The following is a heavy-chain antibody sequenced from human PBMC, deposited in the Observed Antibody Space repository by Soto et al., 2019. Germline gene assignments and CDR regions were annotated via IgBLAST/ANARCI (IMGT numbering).Heavy chain of an antibody. J-gene: IGHJ6*02. CDR2: ISGSGDKT. D-gene: IGHD2-2*01. Sequence: EVQLLESGGGLVQPGGSLRLSCAASGFTFSSYATNWVRQAPGKGLEWVSTISGSGDKTYYADSVKGRFTISKDNSKTTLSLQMNSLRAEDTAVYYCAKSGQSSWANMDVWGQGTTVTVSS. CDR1: GFTFSSYA. CDR3: AKSGQSSWANMDV. V-gene: IGHV3-23*01.